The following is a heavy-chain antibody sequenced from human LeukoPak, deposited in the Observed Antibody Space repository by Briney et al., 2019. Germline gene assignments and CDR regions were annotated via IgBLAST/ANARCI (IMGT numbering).Heavy chain of an antibody. CDR1: GFTFSSYV. D-gene: IGHD2-2*01. J-gene: IGHJ4*02. Sequence: GRSLRLSCAASGFTFSSYVMHWVRQAPGKGLEWVAVISYDGSNKYYADSVKGRFTISRDNSKNTLYLQMNSLRAEDTAVYYCAHLPIVVVPAAMENYFDYWGQGTLVTVSS. CDR2: ISYDGSNK. CDR3: AHLPIVVVPAAMENYFDY. V-gene: IGHV3-30*04.